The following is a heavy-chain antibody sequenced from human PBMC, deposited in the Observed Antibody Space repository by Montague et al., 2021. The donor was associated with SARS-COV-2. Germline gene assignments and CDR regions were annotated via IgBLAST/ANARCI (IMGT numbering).Heavy chain of an antibody. V-gene: IGHV3-30*18. J-gene: IGHJ6*02. CDR1: GFTFSGYG. CDR2: ISYDGSNK. Sequence: SLRLSCAASGFTFSGYGIHWVRQAPGKGLEWVAVISYDGSNKHYADSVKGRFTISRDNSKNTPYLQMNSLRAEDTAVYYCAKDQGDCSSSRCFRGWTYYYYGMDVWGQGTTVTVSS. D-gene: IGHD2-2*01. CDR3: AKDQGDCSSSRCFRGWTYYYYGMDV.